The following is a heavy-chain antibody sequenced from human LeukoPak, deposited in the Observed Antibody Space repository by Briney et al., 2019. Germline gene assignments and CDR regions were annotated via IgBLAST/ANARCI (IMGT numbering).Heavy chain of an antibody. CDR2: STHSGST. J-gene: IGHJ4*02. CDR3: ARGRTGAAAPDF. D-gene: IGHD2-15*01. V-gene: IGHV4-34*01. Sequence: SETLSLTCAVYGESFSDHYWTWIRQTPGKWLEWIGESTHSGSTNYNPSLKSRVTISVDTSKNQFSLRLTSMTAADTAVYYCARGRTGAAAPDFWGPGTLVTVSS. CDR1: GESFSDHY.